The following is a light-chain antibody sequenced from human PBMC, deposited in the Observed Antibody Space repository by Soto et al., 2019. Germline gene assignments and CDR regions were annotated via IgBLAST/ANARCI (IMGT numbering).Light chain of an antibody. CDR3: QHYNSYPFT. CDR1: QGISNH. Sequence: DIQMTQSPSSLSASVGDRVTITCRASQGISNHLAWFQQKPGKAPKSLIYGASNLQSGVPSKFSGSGSGTDFTLTISSLQPVDFATYYCQHYNSYPFTFGPGTKVDIK. J-gene: IGKJ3*01. CDR2: GAS. V-gene: IGKV1-16*02.